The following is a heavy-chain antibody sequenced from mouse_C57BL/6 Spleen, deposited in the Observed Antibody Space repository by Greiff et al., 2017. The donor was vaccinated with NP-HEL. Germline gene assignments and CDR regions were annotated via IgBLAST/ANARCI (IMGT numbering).Heavy chain of an antibody. CDR1: GYSITSGYY. Sequence: EVKLQESGPGLVKPSQSLSLTCSVTGYSITSGYYWNWIRQFPGNKLEWMGYISYDGSNNYNPSLKNRISITRDTSKNQFFLKLNSVTTEDTATYYCARGDYDYDGIYAMDYWGQGTSVTVSS. D-gene: IGHD2-4*01. V-gene: IGHV3-6*01. J-gene: IGHJ4*01. CDR2: ISYDGSN. CDR3: ARGDYDYDGIYAMDY.